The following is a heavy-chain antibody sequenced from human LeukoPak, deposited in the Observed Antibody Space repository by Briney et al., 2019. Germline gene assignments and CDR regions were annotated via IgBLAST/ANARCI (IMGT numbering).Heavy chain of an antibody. J-gene: IGHJ4*02. CDR1: GYSFNNYW. Sequence: GESLKISCEGSGYSFNNYWIVWVRQMPGEGLEWMGIIYPGDSDTRYSPSFQGLVTISVDKSISTAYLQCISLKASDTAMYYCARRLTTATFDYWGQGTLVTVSS. D-gene: IGHD4-11*01. CDR2: IYPGDSDT. CDR3: ARRLTTATFDY. V-gene: IGHV5-51*01.